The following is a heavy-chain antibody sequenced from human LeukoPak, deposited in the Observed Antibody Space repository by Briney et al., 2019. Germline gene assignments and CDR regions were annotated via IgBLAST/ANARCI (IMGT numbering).Heavy chain of an antibody. CDR2: IYSGGST. CDR3: AGDTANYYYYYMDV. J-gene: IGHJ6*03. V-gene: IGHV3-53*01. Sequence: GGSLRLSCAASGFTVSSNYMSWVRQAPGRGREWVSVIYSGGSTYYADSVKGRFTISRDNSKNTLYLQMNSLRAEDTAVYYCAGDTANYYYYYMDVWGKGTTVTVSS. CDR1: GFTVSSNY. D-gene: IGHD5-18*01.